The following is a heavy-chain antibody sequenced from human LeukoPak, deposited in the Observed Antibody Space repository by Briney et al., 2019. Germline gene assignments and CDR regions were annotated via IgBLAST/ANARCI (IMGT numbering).Heavy chain of an antibody. CDR1: GFTFSDFY. V-gene: IGHV3-11*04. D-gene: IGHD5-18*01. J-gene: IGHJ4*02. CDR3: AKSGYSYGNGIYYFDY. CDR2: MGNSGAPI. Sequence: PGGSLRLSCAASGFTFSDFYVGWIRQAPGKGLEWISYMGNSGAPIYYADSVKGRFTISRDNAKNSLFLQMNSLRAEDTAVYYCAKSGYSYGNGIYYFDYWGQGTLVTVSS.